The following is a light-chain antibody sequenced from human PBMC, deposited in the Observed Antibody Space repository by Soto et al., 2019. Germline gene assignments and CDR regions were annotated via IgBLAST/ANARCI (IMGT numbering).Light chain of an antibody. CDR1: QNVSTY. J-gene: IGKJ3*01. CDR3: QQRTNWLT. Sequence: EIVLTQSPATLSLSPGERATLSCRASQNVSTYLAWYQQKPGQAPRLLIYDASNRATGIPARFSGSGSGTEFTLTISSLEPEDFAVYYCQQRTNWLTFGPGTKVDIE. V-gene: IGKV3-11*01. CDR2: DAS.